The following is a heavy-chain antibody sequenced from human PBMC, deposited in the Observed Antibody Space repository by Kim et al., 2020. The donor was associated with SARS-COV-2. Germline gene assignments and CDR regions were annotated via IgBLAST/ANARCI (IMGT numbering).Heavy chain of an antibody. J-gene: IGHJ4*02. D-gene: IGHD5-18*01. V-gene: IGHV1-2*02. CDR3: AGSWIQLWNYFDY. Sequence: AHEFQGRVNMTRDTSISTAYMELSRLRSDDTAVYYCAGSWIQLWNYFDYWGQGTLVTVSS.